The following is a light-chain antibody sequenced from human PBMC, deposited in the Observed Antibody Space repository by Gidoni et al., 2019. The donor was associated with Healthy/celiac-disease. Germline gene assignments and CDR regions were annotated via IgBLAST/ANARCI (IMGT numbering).Light chain of an antibody. Sequence: QSALTQPRSVSGSPGQSVTISCTGTSSDVGGYNYVSWYQQHPGKAPKLMIYDVSKRPSGVPYRFSGSKSSNTASLTISGLQAEDEADYYCCSYAGTLVVFGGGTKLTVL. V-gene: IGLV2-11*01. CDR3: CSYAGTLVV. J-gene: IGLJ2*01. CDR2: DVS. CDR1: SSDVGGYNY.